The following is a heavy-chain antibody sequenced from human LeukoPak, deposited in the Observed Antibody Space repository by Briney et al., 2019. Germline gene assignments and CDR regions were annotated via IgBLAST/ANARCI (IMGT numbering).Heavy chain of an antibody. J-gene: IGHJ4*02. CDR2: IYHSGST. Sequence: SETLSLTCAVSGGSISSSNWWSWVRQPPGKGLEWIGEIYHSGSTNYNPSLKRRVTISVDKSKNQFSLKLSSVTAADTAVYYCAREPMAGTLDYWGQGTLVTVSS. V-gene: IGHV4-4*02. CDR3: AREPMAGTLDY. D-gene: IGHD6-19*01. CDR1: GGSISSSNW.